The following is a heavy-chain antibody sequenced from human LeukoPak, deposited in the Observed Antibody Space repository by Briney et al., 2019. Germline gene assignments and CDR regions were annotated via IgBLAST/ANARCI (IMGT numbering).Heavy chain of an antibody. CDR2: IWHDGSAQ. J-gene: IGHJ4*02. CDR1: GFSFSTYG. V-gene: IGHV3-33*06. Sequence: GGPLRLSCSASGFSFSTYGIHWVRQAPGKGLEWVAVIWHDGSAQFYGDSVKGRFSISRDDSRSTAYLQMDSLRVEDTAVYYCAKDGRGGWSGYLDYWGQGTLVTVS. CDR3: AKDGRGGWSGYLDY. D-gene: IGHD6-19*01.